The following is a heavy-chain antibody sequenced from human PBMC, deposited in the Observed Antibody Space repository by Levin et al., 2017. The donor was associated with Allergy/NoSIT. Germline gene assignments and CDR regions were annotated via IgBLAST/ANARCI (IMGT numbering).Heavy chain of an antibody. J-gene: IGHJ4*02. V-gene: IGHV4-39*01. CDR3: ARHQRAELRFFDLEK. D-gene: IGHD3-9*01. CDR1: GDSIISRHY. CDR2: IFHDGST. Sequence: SETLSLTCSVSGDSIISRHYWAWIRQSPEKGLEWIGTIFHDGSTFYNPSLKSRVTISVDTSKNQFSLKVDSVTAADTALYFCARHQRAELRFFDLEKWGQGTLVTVSS.